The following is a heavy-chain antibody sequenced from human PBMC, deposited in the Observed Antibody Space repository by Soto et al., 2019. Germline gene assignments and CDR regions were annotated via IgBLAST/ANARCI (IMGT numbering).Heavy chain of an antibody. CDR2: IFYSGST. CDR1: GDSIRNYY. J-gene: IGHJ4*01. D-gene: IGHD5-18*01. Sequence: SETLSLTCTVSGDSIRNYYWSWIRQPPGRGLEYIGYIFYSGSTNYNPSLKSRVAISVDTSRNQFALKLRSVTAADTATYYCARLKRGYSYGSIIDFWRRGTLVTVSS. V-gene: IGHV4-59*01. CDR3: ARLKRGYSYGSIIDF.